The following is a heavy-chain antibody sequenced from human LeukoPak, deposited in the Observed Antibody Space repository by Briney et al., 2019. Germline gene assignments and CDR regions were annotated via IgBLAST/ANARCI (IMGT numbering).Heavy chain of an antibody. J-gene: IGHJ4*02. CDR3: ARGTQIF. CDR2: ISIDGSST. CDR1: GFTFSSYW. D-gene: IGHD2/OR15-2a*01. V-gene: IGHV3-74*01. Sequence: GGSLRLSCAASGFTFSSYWMHWVRQTPGKGLVWVSRISIDGSSTTYADSVKGRFTISRDNAKDTLYLQMHSLRAEDTAMYYCARGTQIFWGQGTLVTVSS.